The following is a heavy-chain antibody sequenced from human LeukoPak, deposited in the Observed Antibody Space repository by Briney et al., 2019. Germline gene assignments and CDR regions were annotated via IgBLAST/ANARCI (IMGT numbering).Heavy chain of an antibody. V-gene: IGHV7-4-1*02. D-gene: IGHD3-16*01. CDR2: INTNTGNP. J-gene: IGHJ6*03. CDR1: GYTFTSYA. Sequence: EASVKVSCKASGYTFTSYAMNWVRQAPGQGLEWMGWINTNTGNPTYAQGFTGRFVFSLDTSVSTAYLQISSLKAEDTAVYYCAREVDGYTYYMDVWGKGTTVTVSS. CDR3: AREVDGYTYYMDV.